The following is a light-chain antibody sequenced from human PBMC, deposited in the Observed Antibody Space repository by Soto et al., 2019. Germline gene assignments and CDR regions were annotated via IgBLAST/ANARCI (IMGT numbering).Light chain of an antibody. CDR3: QPYNSYSEA. V-gene: IGKV1-5*03. Sequence: SHVAQSPSTLYGPVGDRVTITCRASQTISCWLAWYQQKPGKDPKLMIYKASTLKSGVPSRFSGSGSGTEFTLTISSLQPDDFATYYCQPYNSYSEAFGQGTKVDIK. CDR1: QTISCW. J-gene: IGKJ1*01. CDR2: KAS.